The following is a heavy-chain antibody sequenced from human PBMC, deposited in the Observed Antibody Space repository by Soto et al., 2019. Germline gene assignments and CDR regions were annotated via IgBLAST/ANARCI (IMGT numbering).Heavy chain of an antibody. J-gene: IGHJ4*02. CDR3: ARRRHYYGSGSPGYFDY. CDR1: GSSISSGGYS. CDR2: IYHSGST. V-gene: IGHV4-30-2*01. Sequence: LSLTCAVSGSSISSGGYSWSWTRQPPGKGLEWIGYIYHSGSTYYNPSLKSRVTISVDRSKNQFSLKLSSVTAADTAVYYCARRRHYYGSGSPGYFDYWGQGTLVTVSS. D-gene: IGHD3-10*01.